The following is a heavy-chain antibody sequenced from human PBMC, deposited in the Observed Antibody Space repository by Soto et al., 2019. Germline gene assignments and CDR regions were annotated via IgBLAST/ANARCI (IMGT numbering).Heavy chain of an antibody. V-gene: IGHV3-33*01. Sequence: GGSLRLSCAASGFIFSSFGMHWVRQAPGKGLEWVAHIWYDGSNTYYADSVKGRFTISRDNSRNTLYLQMNSLRAEDTAVYHCVRDLLGSGGHFDYWGQGTPVTVST. J-gene: IGHJ4*02. CDR2: IWYDGSNT. CDR3: VRDLLGSGGHFDY. CDR1: GFIFSSFG. D-gene: IGHD7-27*01.